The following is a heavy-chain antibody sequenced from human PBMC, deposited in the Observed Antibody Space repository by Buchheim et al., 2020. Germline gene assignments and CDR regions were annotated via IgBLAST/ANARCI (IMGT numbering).Heavy chain of an antibody. J-gene: IGHJ5*02. CDR2: IFYSGST. Sequence: QVQLQESGPGLVKPSQTLSLTCAVSGGSISSGGYSWSWIRQPPGKGLEWVGYIFYSGSTYYNPSIKSRVTISVDTSTNQFSLKLSSVTAADTAVYYCARHAHVPLGFDPWGQGTL. CDR1: GGSISSGGYS. CDR3: ARHAHVPLGFDP. V-gene: IGHV4-30-4*07.